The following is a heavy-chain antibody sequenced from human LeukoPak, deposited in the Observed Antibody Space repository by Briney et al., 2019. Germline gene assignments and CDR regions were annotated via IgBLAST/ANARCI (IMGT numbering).Heavy chain of an antibody. CDR2: INPNSGVT. V-gene: IGHV1-2*02. J-gene: IGHJ4*02. D-gene: IGHD3-10*01. CDR3: ARGTYYYGSGSSYYFDY. CDR1: GYTFSGFY. Sequence: GASVKVSCKASGYTFSGFYIHWVRQAPGQGLEWMGWINPNSGVTNYAQKLQGRVTMTTDTSTSTAYMELRSLRSDDTAVYYCARGTYYYGSGSSYYFDYWGQGTLVTVSS.